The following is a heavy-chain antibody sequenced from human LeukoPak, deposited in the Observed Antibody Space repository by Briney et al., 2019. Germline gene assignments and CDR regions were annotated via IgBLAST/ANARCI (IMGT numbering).Heavy chain of an antibody. CDR2: IYPGDSDT. CDR3: AAGSYCSSTSCLSWIHFDY. V-gene: IGHV5-51*01. D-gene: IGHD2-2*01. J-gene: IGHJ4*02. Sequence: GESLKISCKGSGYSFTSYWIGWVRQMPGKGLEWMGIIYPGDSDTRYSPSFQGQVTISADKSISTAYLQWSSLKASDTAMYYCAAGSYCSSTSCLSWIHFDYWGQGTLVTVSS. CDR1: GYSFTSYW.